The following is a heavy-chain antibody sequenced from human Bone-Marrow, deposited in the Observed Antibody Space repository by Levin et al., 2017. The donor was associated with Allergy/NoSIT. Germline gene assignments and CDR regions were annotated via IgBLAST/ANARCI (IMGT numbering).Heavy chain of an antibody. J-gene: IGHJ3*01. CDR1: GFTVSNNY. V-gene: IGHV3-53*01. D-gene: IGHD2-2*01. CDR3: ARDGPAKPWA. Sequence: AASVKVSCAVSGFTVSNNYMNWVRQAPGRGLDWVSLIYSTGVTHYADSVKGRFTISRDSSKNTLYLQMDSLRVEDTAVYYCARDGPAKPWAWGQGTMVTVSS. CDR2: IYSTGVT.